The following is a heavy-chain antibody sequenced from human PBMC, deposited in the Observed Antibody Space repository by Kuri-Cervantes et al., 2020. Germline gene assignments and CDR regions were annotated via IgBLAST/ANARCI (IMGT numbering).Heavy chain of an antibody. J-gene: IGHJ4*02. CDR2: VFYTGST. Sequence: SETLSLTCTVSGASMSGYSWSWIRQPPGKGLEWIGYVFYTGSTSYNPSLKSRVTISVDTSKNQFSLKLSSVTAADTAVYYCARLSRASSGWYSPFDYWGQGTLVTVSS. D-gene: IGHD6-19*01. V-gene: IGHV4-59*01. CDR3: ARLSRASSGWYSPFDY. CDR1: GASMSGYS.